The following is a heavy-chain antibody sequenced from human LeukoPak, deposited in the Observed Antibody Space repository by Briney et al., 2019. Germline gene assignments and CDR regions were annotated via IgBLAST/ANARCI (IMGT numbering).Heavy chain of an antibody. V-gene: IGHV3-21*01. Sequence: GGSLRLSCAASGFTFSSYSMNWVRQAPGKGLEWVSSISSSSSYIYYADSVKGRFTISRDNAKNSLYLQMNSLRAEDTAVYYCARHPEAFWSGSQYYYYYYYMDVWGQGTLVTVSS. J-gene: IGHJ6*03. D-gene: IGHD3-3*01. CDR3: ARHPEAFWSGSQYYYYYYYMDV. CDR2: ISSSSSYI. CDR1: GFTFSSYS.